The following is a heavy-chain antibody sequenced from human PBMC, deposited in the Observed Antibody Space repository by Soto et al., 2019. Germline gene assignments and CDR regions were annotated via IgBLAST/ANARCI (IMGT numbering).Heavy chain of an antibody. CDR2: IYYSGST. J-gene: IGHJ4*02. CDR3: ARRINYGDYPFDY. V-gene: IGHV4-59*08. D-gene: IGHD4-17*01. CDR1: GGSVSSYY. Sequence: SETLSLTCTVSGGSVSSYYWSWIRQPPGKGLEWIGYIYYSGSTNYNPSLKSRVTISVDTSKNQFSLKLSSVTAADTAVYYCARRINYGDYPFDYWGQGTLVTVSS.